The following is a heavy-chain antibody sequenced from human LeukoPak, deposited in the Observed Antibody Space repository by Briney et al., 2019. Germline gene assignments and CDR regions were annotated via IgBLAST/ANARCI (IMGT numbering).Heavy chain of an antibody. CDR1: GGSISSYY. V-gene: IGHV4-59*01. CDR2: IYYSGST. D-gene: IGHD6-13*01. Sequence: SETLSLTCTVSGGSISSYYWSWIRQPPGKGLEWIGYIYYSGSTNYNPSLKSRVTISVDTSKNQFSLKLSSVTAADTAVYYCARSSSWVSPFDYWGQGTLVTVSS. CDR3: ARSSSWVSPFDY. J-gene: IGHJ4*02.